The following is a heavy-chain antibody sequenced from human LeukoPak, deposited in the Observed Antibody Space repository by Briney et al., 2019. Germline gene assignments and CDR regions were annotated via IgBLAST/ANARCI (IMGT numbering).Heavy chain of an antibody. CDR3: ARQGLSGYAFDI. J-gene: IGHJ3*02. D-gene: IGHD3-22*01. CDR2: INNGGSII. CDR1: GFTFSSYE. V-gene: IGHV3-48*03. Sequence: GGSLRLSCAASGFTFSSYEMNWVRQAPGKGLEWVSYINNGGSIIYYADSVKGRFTISRDNAKNSLYLQMNSLRAEDTAVYYCARQGLSGYAFDIWGQGTKVTVSS.